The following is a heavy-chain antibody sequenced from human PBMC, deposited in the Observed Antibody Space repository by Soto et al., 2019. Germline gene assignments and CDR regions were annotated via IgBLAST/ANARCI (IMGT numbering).Heavy chain of an antibody. V-gene: IGHV1-8*01. CDR2: MNPNSGNT. CDR1: GYTFTSYD. Sequence: ASVKVSCKASGYTFTSYDINWVRQATGQGLEWMGWMNPNSGNTGYAQKFQGRVTMTRNTSISTAYMELSSLRSEDTAVYYCARGLFGSWKGRIAAAGIPLAHWGQGTLVTVSS. CDR3: ARGLFGSWKGRIAAAGIPLAH. J-gene: IGHJ4*02. D-gene: IGHD6-13*01.